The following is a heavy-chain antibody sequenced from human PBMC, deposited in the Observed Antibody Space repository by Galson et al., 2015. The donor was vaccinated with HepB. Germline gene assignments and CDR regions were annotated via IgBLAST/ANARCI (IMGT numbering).Heavy chain of an antibody. CDR2: ISSNGGST. CDR3: VKDPDGSDDLDYFDS. J-gene: IGHJ4*02. D-gene: IGHD2-21*02. Sequence: SLRLSCAASGFTFSIYAMHWVRQAPGKGLEYVSAISSNGGSTYYPDSVKGRFTISRDNSKNTLYLQMSSLRAEDTGVYYCVKDPDGSDDLDYFDSWGQGTLVTASS. CDR1: GFTFSIYA. V-gene: IGHV3-64D*06.